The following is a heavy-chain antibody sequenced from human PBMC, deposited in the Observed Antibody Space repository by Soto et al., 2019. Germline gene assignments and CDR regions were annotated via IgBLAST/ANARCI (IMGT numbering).Heavy chain of an antibody. CDR3: AKPGLTVAGTRYFDH. D-gene: IGHD6-19*01. Sequence: EVQLLESGGGLVQPGGSLRLSCAASGFPFTSYAMSWVRQAPGKGLEWVSAIGSDGTAIHYVDSVKGRFTIQKDNSKDTLYFQRKSLRAEDTAVYYCAKPGLTVAGTRYFDHWGQGTLVTVSS. V-gene: IGHV3-23*05. J-gene: IGHJ4*02. CDR2: IGSDGTAI. CDR1: GFPFTSYA.